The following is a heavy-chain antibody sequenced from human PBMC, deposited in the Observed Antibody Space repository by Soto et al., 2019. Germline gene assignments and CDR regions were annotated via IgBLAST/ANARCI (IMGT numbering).Heavy chain of an antibody. D-gene: IGHD6-6*01. CDR1: GFSFRNYA. Sequence: PGGSLRLSCAASGFSFRNYAMSWVRQAPGKGLEWISTLTGSSSNIYYADSVNGRFAISRDNSRNTLYLQMTRLRAEDTAAYFCAKFRSNSVAVRPAYFSYGFDVWGQGTTVTVSS. V-gene: IGHV3-23*01. CDR2: LTGSSSNI. CDR3: AKFRSNSVAVRPAYFSYGFDV. J-gene: IGHJ6*02.